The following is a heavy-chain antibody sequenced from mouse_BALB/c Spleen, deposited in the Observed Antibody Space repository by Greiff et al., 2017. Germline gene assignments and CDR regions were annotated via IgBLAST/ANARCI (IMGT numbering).Heavy chain of an antibody. Sequence: QVQLQQPGAELVKPGASVKLSCKASGYTFTSYWMHWVKQRPGQGLEWIGEIDPSDSYTNYNQKFKGKATLTVDKSSSTAYMQLSSLTSEDSAVYYCVRLGNYGAMDDWGQGTSVTVSS. D-gene: IGHD2-1*01. V-gene: IGHV1-69*02. CDR1: GYTFTSYW. CDR2: IDPSDSYT. J-gene: IGHJ4*01. CDR3: VRLGNYGAMDD.